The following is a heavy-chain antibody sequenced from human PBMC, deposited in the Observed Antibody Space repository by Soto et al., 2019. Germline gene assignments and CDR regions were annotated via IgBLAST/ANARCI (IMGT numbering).Heavy chain of an antibody. CDR1: GGSISSSSYY. D-gene: IGHD6-19*01. Sequence: PSETLSLTCTVSGGSISSSSYYWGWIRQPPGKGLEWIGSIYYSGSTYYNPSLKSRVTISVDTSKNQFSLKLSSVTAADTAVYYCARTGYSSGRFDYWGQGTLVTVS. J-gene: IGHJ4*02. CDR3: ARTGYSSGRFDY. CDR2: IYYSGST. V-gene: IGHV4-39*01.